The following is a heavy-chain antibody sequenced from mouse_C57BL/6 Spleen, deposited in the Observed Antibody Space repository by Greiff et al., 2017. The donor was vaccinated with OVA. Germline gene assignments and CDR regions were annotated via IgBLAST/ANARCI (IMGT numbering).Heavy chain of an antibody. V-gene: IGHV1-52*01. CDR1: GYTFTSYW. J-gene: IGHJ1*03. CDR3: AREDGNYGYFDV. D-gene: IGHD2-1*01. CDR2: IDPSDSET. Sequence: QVQLQQPGAELVRPGSSVKLSCKASGYTFTSYWMHWVKQRPIQGLEWIGNIDPSDSETHYNQKFKDKATLTVDKSSSTAYMQLSSLTSEDSAVYYCAREDGNYGYFDVWGTGTMVTVSS.